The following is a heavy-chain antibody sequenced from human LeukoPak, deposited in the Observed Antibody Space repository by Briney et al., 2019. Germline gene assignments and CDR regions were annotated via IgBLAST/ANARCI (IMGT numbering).Heavy chain of an antibody. CDR1: GGSISSYY. J-gene: IGHJ6*02. Sequence: SETLSLTCTVSGGSISSYYWSWIRQPPGKGLEWIGYIYYSGSTNYNPSLKSRVTISVDTSKNQFSLKLSSVTAADTAVYYCARAAYSSSFPFHYYYGMDVWGQGTTVTVSS. V-gene: IGHV4-59*01. CDR3: ARAAYSSSFPFHYYYGMDV. CDR2: IYYSGST. D-gene: IGHD6-13*01.